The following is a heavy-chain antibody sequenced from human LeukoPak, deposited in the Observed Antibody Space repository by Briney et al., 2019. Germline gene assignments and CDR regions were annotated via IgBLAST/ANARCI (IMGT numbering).Heavy chain of an antibody. CDR3: AKAKRRSNWSDVEFYY. CDR1: GFTFSSYA. V-gene: IGHV3-23*01. J-gene: IGHJ4*02. CDR2: INANNGST. D-gene: IGHD1-20*01. Sequence: PGGSLRLSCAASGFTFSSYAMSWVRQAPGKGLEWVGAINANNGSTNYAHSVKGRVTISRDNSKNTVYLQMNSLRAEDTAVYYCAKAKRRSNWSDVEFYYWGQGTLVTVSS.